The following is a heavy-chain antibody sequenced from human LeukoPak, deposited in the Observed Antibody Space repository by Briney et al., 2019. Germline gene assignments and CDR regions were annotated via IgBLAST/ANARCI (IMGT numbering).Heavy chain of an antibody. J-gene: IGHJ3*02. CDR1: GYTFTGYY. D-gene: IGHD4-17*01. V-gene: IGHV1-2*02. CDR2: INCNSGGT. CDR3: ARPTTVTDYDACDI. Sequence: EASVKVSCKASGYTFTGYYMHWVRQAPGQGLEWMGWINCNSGGTNYAQKFQGRVTMTRDTSISTAYMELSSLRSDDTAVYYCARPTTVTDYDACDIWGQGAMVTVSS.